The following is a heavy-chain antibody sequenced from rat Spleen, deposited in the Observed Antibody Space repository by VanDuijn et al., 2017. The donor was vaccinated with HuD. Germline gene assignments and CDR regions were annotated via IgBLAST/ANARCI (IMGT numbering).Heavy chain of an antibody. CDR3: ARHAVRRPTDWYFDF. Sequence: EVQLVESGGGLVQPGRSMKLSCAASGFTFSNYDMAWVRQAPTKGLEWVASISYDGTTTYYRDFVKGRFTISRDNAKNTQYLQMDSLRSEDTATYYCARHAVRRPTDWYFDFWGPGTMVTVSS. V-gene: IGHV5S13*01. CDR1: GFTFSNYD. D-gene: IGHD1-11*01. J-gene: IGHJ1*01. CDR2: ISYDGTTT.